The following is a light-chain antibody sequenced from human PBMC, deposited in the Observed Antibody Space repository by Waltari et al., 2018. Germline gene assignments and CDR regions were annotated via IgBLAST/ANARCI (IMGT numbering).Light chain of an antibody. J-gene: IGLJ3*02. Sequence: QSVLTQPPSASGTPGQRVTVSCSGSSSNIGSNTVNWYQQLPGTAPKLLIYGNHQRPAGVPDPFAGSKSDTSASLAISGLQSEDEGDYYCAAWDDSLNGPVFGGGTKLTVL. CDR1: SSNIGSNT. CDR2: GNH. V-gene: IGLV1-44*01. CDR3: AAWDDSLNGPV.